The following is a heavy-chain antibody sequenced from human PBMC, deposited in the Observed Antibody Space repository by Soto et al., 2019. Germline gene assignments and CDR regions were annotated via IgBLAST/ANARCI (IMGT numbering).Heavy chain of an antibody. D-gene: IGHD1-1*01. V-gene: IGHV3-23*01. CDR3: AKVEATTYYYYYVDV. CDR2: ISGSGGAT. J-gene: IGHJ6*03. Sequence: GGSLRLSCTASGFTFTNYAMNWVRQAPGKGLEWVSGISGSGGATYYADSVQGRFTISRDNSKNTLYLQMISLRADDTAVYFCAKVEATTYYYYYVDVWGRGTTVTVSS. CDR1: GFTFTNYA.